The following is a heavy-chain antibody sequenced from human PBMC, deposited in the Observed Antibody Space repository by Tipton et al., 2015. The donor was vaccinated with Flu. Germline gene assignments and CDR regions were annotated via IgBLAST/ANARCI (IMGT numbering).Heavy chain of an antibody. CDR2: IYTSGST. J-gene: IGHJ4*02. D-gene: IGHD3-10*01. CDR3: ARGSGSGTYVIFDF. Sequence: TLSLTCTVSGYSISSGYYWGWIRQPPGKGLEWIGRIYTSGSTKYNPSLKSRLSMSVDTSKNQFSLKLTSVTAADTAVYYCARGSGSGTYVIFDFWGQGTLVTVSS. CDR1: GYSISSGYY. V-gene: IGHV4-38-2*02.